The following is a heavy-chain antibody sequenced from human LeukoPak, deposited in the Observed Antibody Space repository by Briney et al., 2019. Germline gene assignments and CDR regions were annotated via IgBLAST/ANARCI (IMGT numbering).Heavy chain of an antibody. CDR2: INHSGST. V-gene: IGHV4-34*01. J-gene: IGHJ3*02. Sequence: SETLSLTCAVYGGSFSGYYWSWIRQPPGKGLEWIGEINHSGSTNYNPSLKSRVTISVDTSKNQFSLKLSSVTAADTAVYYCARDWDPWGAFDIWGQGTMVTVSS. D-gene: IGHD1-26*01. CDR1: GGSFSGYY. CDR3: ARDWDPWGAFDI.